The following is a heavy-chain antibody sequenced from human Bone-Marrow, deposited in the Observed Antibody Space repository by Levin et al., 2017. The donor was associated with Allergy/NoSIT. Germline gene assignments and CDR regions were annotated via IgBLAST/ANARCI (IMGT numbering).Heavy chain of an antibody. J-gene: IGHJ6*02. CDR3: ARAYDFRSGMDV. Sequence: GESLKISCAASGFDFKNYNMVWVRQAPGQGLEWVSSFSLTSDYIFYADSVKGRFTISRDNAKSYLYLQMNSLRTEDTATYYCARAYDFRSGMDVWGQGTTVTVSS. CDR2: FSLTSDYI. V-gene: IGHV3-21*01. CDR1: GFDFKNYN. D-gene: IGHD3/OR15-3a*01.